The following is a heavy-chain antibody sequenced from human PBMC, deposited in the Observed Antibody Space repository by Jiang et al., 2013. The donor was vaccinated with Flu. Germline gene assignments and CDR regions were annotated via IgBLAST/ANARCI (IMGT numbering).Heavy chain of an antibody. CDR3: ARGSGGRVRRVTMYNWFDT. V-gene: IGHV1-69*01. D-gene: IGHD3-10*01. CDR2: IIPAFGTP. J-gene: IGHJ5*02. CDR1: GGTFRSYG. Sequence: SGAEVKKPGSSVKVSCKASGGTFRSYGFSWVRQAPGQGLEWMGGIIPAFGTPKYAENFQGRVTITADESTSIAYMELSSLRYEDTAVYYCARGSGGRVRRVTMYNWFDTWGQGTQVIVSS.